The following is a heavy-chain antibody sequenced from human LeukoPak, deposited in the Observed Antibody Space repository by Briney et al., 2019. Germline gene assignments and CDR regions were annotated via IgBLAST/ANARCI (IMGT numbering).Heavy chain of an antibody. CDR1: GGSISSYY. J-gene: IGHJ4*02. CDR3: ARQNGPFDY. D-gene: IGHD2-8*01. CDR2: IYFSGST. Sequence: TSETLSLTCTVSGGSISSYYWSWIRQPPGKGLEWIGYIYFSGSTNYNPSLKSRVTISVDTSKNQFSLKLSSVTAADTAVYYCARQNGPFDYWGQGTLVTVSS. V-gene: IGHV4-59*08.